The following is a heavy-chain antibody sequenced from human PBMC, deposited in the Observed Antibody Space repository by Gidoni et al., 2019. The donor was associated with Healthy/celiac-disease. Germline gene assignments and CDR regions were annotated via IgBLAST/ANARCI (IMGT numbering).Heavy chain of an antibody. J-gene: IGHJ4*02. Sequence: EVQLVESGGGLVKPGGSLRLSCAASGFTFSSYSMNWVRQAPGKGLEWVSSISSSSSYIYYADSVKGRFTISRDNAKNSLYLQMNSLRAEDTAVYYCARAYPDKVSAVADPFWGQGTLVTVSS. CDR1: GFTFSSYS. CDR3: ARAYPDKVSAVADPF. CDR2: ISSSSSYI. V-gene: IGHV3-21*01. D-gene: IGHD6-19*01.